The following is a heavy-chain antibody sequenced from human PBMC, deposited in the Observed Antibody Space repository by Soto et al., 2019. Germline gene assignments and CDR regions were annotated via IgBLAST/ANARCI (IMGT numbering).Heavy chain of an antibody. CDR3: AREKVEGYNINYFDY. V-gene: IGHV1-69*12. J-gene: IGHJ4*02. CDR2: IIPIFGTA. D-gene: IGHD5-12*01. Sequence: QVQLVQSGAEVKKPGSSVKVSCKASGGTFSSYAISWVRQAPGQGLEWMGGIIPIFGTANYAQKFQGRVTSTADESTSTAYMELSSLRSEDTAVYYCAREKVEGYNINYFDYWGQGTLVTVSS. CDR1: GGTFSSYA.